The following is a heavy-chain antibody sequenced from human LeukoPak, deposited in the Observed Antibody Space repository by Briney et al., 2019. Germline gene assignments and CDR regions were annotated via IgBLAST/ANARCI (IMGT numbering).Heavy chain of an antibody. V-gene: IGHV1-18*01. CDR1: GYTFTSYG. D-gene: IGHD3-10*01. CDR3: ARVEGSASMVQGVIRYFDY. Sequence: RASVKVSCKASGYTFTSYGISWVRQAPGQGLEWMGWISAYNGNTNYAQKLQGRVTMTTDTSTSTAYMELRSLRSDDTAVYYCARVEGSASMVQGVIRYFDYWGQGTLVTVSS. J-gene: IGHJ4*02. CDR2: ISAYNGNT.